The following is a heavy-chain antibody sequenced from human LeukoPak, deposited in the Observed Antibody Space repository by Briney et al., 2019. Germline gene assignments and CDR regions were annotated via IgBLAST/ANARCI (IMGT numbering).Heavy chain of an antibody. V-gene: IGHV3-23*01. Sequence: GGSLTLSCAASDFSFITYAMSWVRQAPGKGLEWVSTIRGGGDATYYADSVKGRFTISRDNSKNTLYLQMNSLRVEDTAVYYCARDSSMLRGPLVIYYFDFWGQGTLVTVSS. J-gene: IGHJ4*02. CDR3: ARDSSMLRGPLVIYYFDF. CDR2: IRGGGDAT. D-gene: IGHD3-10*01. CDR1: DFSFITYA.